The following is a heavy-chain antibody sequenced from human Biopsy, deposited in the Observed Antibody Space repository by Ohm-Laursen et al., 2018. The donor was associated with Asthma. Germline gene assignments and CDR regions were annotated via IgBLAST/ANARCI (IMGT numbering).Heavy chain of an antibody. V-gene: IGHV3-7*03. Sequence: SLRFSCTASGFTFGDYWMSWVRQVPGRGLEWVANIKHDGSENNHVDSLKGRFTISRDNAKNSLYLQMNSLRAEDTAVYYCARGDSSNWSHYYFDYWGQGTLVTVSS. CDR1: GFTFGDYW. CDR2: IKHDGSEN. D-gene: IGHD3-22*01. CDR3: ARGDSSNWSHYYFDY. J-gene: IGHJ4*02.